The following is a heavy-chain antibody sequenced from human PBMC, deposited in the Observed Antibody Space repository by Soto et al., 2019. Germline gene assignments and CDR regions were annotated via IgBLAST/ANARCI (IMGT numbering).Heavy chain of an antibody. CDR1: GYTFTGYY. J-gene: IGHJ6*02. D-gene: IGHD3-9*01. CDR3: ARGLFRDDIFTGYYNYRNYYYYGMDV. Sequence: ASVKVSCKASGYTFTGYYMHWVRQAPGQGLEWMGWINPNSGGTNYAQRFQGWVTMTRDTSISTAYMELSRLSSDETAVYYWARGLFRDDIFTGYYNYRNYYYYGMDVWGQGTTVTVSS. CDR2: INPNSGGT. V-gene: IGHV1-2*04.